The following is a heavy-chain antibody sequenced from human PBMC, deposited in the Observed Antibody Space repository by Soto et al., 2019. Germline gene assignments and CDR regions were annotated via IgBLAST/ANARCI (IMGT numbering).Heavy chain of an antibody. D-gene: IGHD3-22*01. CDR3: AKDGSYYYDSSGRPYDAFDI. V-gene: IGHV3-30*18. Sequence: GGSLRLSCAASGFTFSSYGMHWVRQAPGKGLEWVAVISYDGSNKYYADSVKGRFTISRDNSKNTLYLQMNSLRAEDTAVYYCAKDGSYYYDSSGRPYDAFDIWGQGTMVTVSS. CDR1: GFTFSSYG. CDR2: ISYDGSNK. J-gene: IGHJ3*02.